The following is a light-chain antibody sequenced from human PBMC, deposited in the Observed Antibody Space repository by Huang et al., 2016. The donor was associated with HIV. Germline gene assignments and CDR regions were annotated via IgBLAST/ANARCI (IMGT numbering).Light chain of an antibody. Sequence: DIVMTQSPLSLPVTPGAPASISCRSSQTLLHSKGYNYLDWYLQKPGQSPQLLIYLGSNRAPGVPDRFSGSGSGTDFTLKISRVEAEDVGVYYCMQALQTPRTFGQGTKVEVK. V-gene: IGKV2-28*01. CDR1: QTLLHSKGYNY. CDR3: MQALQTPRT. CDR2: LGS. J-gene: IGKJ1*01.